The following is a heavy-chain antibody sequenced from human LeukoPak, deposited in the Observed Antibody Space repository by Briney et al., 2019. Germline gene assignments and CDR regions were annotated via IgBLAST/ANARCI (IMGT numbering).Heavy chain of an antibody. D-gene: IGHD3-22*01. CDR1: GYTFTGYY. J-gene: IGHJ4*02. CDR2: INPNSGGT. V-gene: IGHV1-2*02. CDR3: ARDGLSYYYDSSGYYPIEY. Sequence: ASVKVSCKASGYTFTGYYMHWVRQAPGQGLEWMGWINPNSGGTNYAQKFQGRVTMTRDTSISTAYMELSRLRSDDTAVYYCARDGLSYYYDSSGYYPIEYWGQGTLVTVSS.